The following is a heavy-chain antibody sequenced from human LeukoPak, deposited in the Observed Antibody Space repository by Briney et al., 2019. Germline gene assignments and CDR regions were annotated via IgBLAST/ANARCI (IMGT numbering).Heavy chain of an antibody. CDR1: GGTFISHA. J-gene: IGHJ6*03. D-gene: IGHD2-2*01. CDR2: IIPISGTA. V-gene: IGHV1-69*05. CDR3: ARGLQYQLLKALGYYYMDV. Sequence: AAVTVSFKASGGTFISHAIAWVRQAPGQGREWMGGIIPISGTANYAQKFQGRVTITTDESTSTAYMELSSLTSDDTAVYYCARGLQYQLLKALGYYYMDVWGEGTTVTVSS.